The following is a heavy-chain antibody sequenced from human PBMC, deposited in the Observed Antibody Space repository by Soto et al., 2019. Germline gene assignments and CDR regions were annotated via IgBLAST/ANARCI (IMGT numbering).Heavy chain of an antibody. CDR1: CWTFPSYG. CDR2: ISAYNGNT. Sequence: GDSLKVSCKASCWTFPSYGISWVRQAPGQGLEWMGWISAYNGNTNYAQKLQGRVTMATDTSTSTAYMELRSLRSDDTAVYYCARDWDCSGGSCYQHWGQGTLVTVSS. V-gene: IGHV1-18*01. CDR3: ARDWDCSGGSCYQH. D-gene: IGHD2-15*01. J-gene: IGHJ1*01.